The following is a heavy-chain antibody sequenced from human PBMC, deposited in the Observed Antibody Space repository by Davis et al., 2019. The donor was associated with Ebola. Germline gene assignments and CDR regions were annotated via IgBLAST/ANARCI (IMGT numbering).Heavy chain of an antibody. J-gene: IGHJ4*02. Sequence: TRYSPSFQGQVTISADRSFSTAYLQWSSLKASDTAMYYCARQTTVTTDFDYWGQGTLVTVSS. CDR2: T. V-gene: IGHV5-51*01. CDR3: ARQTTVTTDFDY. D-gene: IGHD4-17*01.